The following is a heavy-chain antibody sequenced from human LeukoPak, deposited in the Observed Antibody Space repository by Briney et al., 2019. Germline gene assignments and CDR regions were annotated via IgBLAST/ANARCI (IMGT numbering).Heavy chain of an antibody. Sequence: SETLSLTCTVSGGSISRYFWSWIRQPPGKGLEWIGYVYYSGSTNYNPSLKSRVTISVDTSKKQFSLNLTSVTAADTAVYYCARDRRGNYNILTGTFYWGQGTLVTVSS. CDR1: GGSISRYF. D-gene: IGHD3-9*01. CDR3: ARDRRGNYNILTGTFY. V-gene: IGHV4-59*12. CDR2: VYYSGST. J-gene: IGHJ4*02.